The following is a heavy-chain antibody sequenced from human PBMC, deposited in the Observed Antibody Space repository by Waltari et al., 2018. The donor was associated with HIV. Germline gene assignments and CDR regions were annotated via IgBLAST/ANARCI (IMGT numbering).Heavy chain of an antibody. CDR1: GGSISSYY. Sequence: QVQLQESGPGLVKPSETLSLTCTVSGGSISSYYWSWLRQPPGKGLEWLGYIYYSGSTNYNPSLKSRVTISVDTSKNQFSLKLSSVTAADTAVYYCARVDYGPNPYGMDVWGQGTTVTVSS. CDR3: ARVDYGPNPYGMDV. D-gene: IGHD4-17*01. J-gene: IGHJ6*02. CDR2: IYYSGST. V-gene: IGHV4-59*01.